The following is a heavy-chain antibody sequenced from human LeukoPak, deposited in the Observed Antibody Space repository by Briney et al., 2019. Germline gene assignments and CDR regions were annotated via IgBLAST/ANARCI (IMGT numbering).Heavy chain of an antibody. Sequence: PSETLSLTCAVYGGSFSGYYWSWIRQPPGKGLEWIGYIYYSGSTNYNPSLKSRVTISVDTSKNQFSLKLSSVTAADTAVYYCARGPYGDYAEGPNWFDPWGQGTLVTVSS. J-gene: IGHJ5*02. CDR3: ARGPYGDYAEGPNWFDP. CDR1: GGSFSGYY. CDR2: IYYSGST. V-gene: IGHV4-59*01. D-gene: IGHD4-17*01.